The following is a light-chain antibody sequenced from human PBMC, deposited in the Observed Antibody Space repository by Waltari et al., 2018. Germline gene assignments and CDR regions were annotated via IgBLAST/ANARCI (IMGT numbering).Light chain of an antibody. CDR2: RNN. Sequence: QSVLTQPPSAFATPGQRVTISCSGNPSTLASNFLYWYQQPPGTAPKLLIYRNNERPSRVPDRFSASKYGTSASLVISGLRSEDEAVYYCASWDDSHYVFGPGTTVTVL. CDR1: PSTLASNF. CDR3: ASWDDSHYV. V-gene: IGLV1-47*01. J-gene: IGLJ1*01.